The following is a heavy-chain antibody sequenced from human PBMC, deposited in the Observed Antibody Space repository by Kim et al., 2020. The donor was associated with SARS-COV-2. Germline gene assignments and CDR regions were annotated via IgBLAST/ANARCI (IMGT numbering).Heavy chain of an antibody. J-gene: IGHJ1*01. CDR3: ARAGDYDISGYYGFFHR. Sequence: SGKGRYTISRDNAKNTRYLQMNNLSPEDTAVYYCARAGDYDISGYYGFFHRWGQGALVTVSS. D-gene: IGHD3-22*01. V-gene: IGHV3-74*01.